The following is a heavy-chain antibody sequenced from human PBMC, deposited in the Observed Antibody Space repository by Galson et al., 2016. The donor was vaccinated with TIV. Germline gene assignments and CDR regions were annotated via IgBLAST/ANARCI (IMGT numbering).Heavy chain of an antibody. J-gene: IGHJ4*02. Sequence: SLRLSCAASGFTFSAYWMNWVRQVPGKGLEWLTNINEDGSEIYYVDSVRGRFTISRDNAKNLLYLEMNGLRDEDTAVYYCARRFDYGGQGILVTVSS. CDR2: INEDGSEI. CDR1: GFTFSAYW. CDR3: ARRFDY. V-gene: IGHV3-7*01.